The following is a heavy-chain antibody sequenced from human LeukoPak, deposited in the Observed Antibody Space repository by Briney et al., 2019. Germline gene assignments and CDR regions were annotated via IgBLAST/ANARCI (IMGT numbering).Heavy chain of an antibody. V-gene: IGHV3-23*01. CDR2: ISGSGGST. CDR3: AKEMSLTAMVPPRVNWFDP. D-gene: IGHD5-18*01. CDR1: GFTFSSYA. Sequence: GGSLRLSCAGSGFTFSSYAMSWVRQAPGKRLEWVSAISGSGGSTYYADSVKGRFTISRDNSKNTLYLQMNSLRAEDTAVYYCAKEMSLTAMVPPRVNWFDPWGQGTLVTVSS. J-gene: IGHJ5*02.